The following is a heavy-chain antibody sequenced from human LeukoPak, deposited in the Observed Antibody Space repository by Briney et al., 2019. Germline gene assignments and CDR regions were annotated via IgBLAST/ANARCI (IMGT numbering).Heavy chain of an antibody. CDR1: GYSFGSLG. J-gene: IGHJ4*02. D-gene: IGHD3-10*01. CDR3: ARGGYYGSGSFPDY. V-gene: IGHV1-18*01. Sequence: ASVKVSCKASGYSFGSLGINWVRQAPGQGLEWMGWISAYNGNTNYAQKVQGRVTMTTDTSTSTAYMDLMNLRSDDTAVYYCARGGYYGSGSFPDYWGQGTLVTVSS. CDR2: ISAYNGNT.